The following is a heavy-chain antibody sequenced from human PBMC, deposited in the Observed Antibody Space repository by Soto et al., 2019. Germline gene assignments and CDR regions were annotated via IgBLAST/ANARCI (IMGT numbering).Heavy chain of an antibody. V-gene: IGHV3-30*18. CDR3: AKDYCSSTSCPFDP. CDR2: ISYDGTAK. CDR1: GITFSSHG. D-gene: IGHD2-2*01. Sequence: QVQLVESGGGVVQPGMSLRLSCVASGITFSSHGMHWVRQAPGKVLEWVAAISYDGTAKYYADSVKGRFTISRDNSKNTLYLQMNTLRGDDTAVYYCAKDYCSSTSCPFDPWGQGTLVTVSS. J-gene: IGHJ5*02.